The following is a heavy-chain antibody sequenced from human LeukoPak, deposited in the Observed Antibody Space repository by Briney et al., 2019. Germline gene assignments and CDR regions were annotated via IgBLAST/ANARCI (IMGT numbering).Heavy chain of an antibody. CDR2: ISYDGSNK. J-gene: IGHJ4*02. V-gene: IGHV3-30*04. CDR1: GFTFSSYA. Sequence: GGSLRLSCAASGFTFSSYAMHWVRQALGKGLEWVAVISYDGSNKYYADSVKGRFTISRDNSKNTLYLQMNSLRVEDTAVYYCARNFGPYSSTWYSEDYWGQGTLVTVSS. D-gene: IGHD6-13*01. CDR3: ARNFGPYSSTWYSEDY.